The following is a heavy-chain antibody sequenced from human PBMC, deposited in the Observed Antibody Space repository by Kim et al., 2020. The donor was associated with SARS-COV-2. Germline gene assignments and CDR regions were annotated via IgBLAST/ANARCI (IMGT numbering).Heavy chain of an antibody. J-gene: IGHJ5*02. Sequence: ASVKVSCKASGYTFTSYYMHWVRQAPGQGLEWMGIINPSGGSTSYAQKFQGRVTMTRDTSTSTVYMELSSLRSEDTAVYYCARDGSSGWLGNWFDPWGQGTLVTVSS. CDR1: GYTFTSYY. CDR3: ARDGSSGWLGNWFDP. CDR2: INPSGGST. D-gene: IGHD6-19*01. V-gene: IGHV1-46*01.